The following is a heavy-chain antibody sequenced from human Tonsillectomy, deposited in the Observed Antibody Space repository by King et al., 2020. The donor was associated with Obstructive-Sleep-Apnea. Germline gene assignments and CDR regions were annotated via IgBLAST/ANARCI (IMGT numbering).Heavy chain of an antibody. CDR1: GFTVSSNY. V-gene: IGHV3-53*04. CDR3: ARGDYFYYYALAV. J-gene: IGHJ6*02. Sequence: VQLVESGGGLVQPGGSLRLSCAASGFTVSSNYMSWVRQAPGKGLEWVSLIYSGGSTYYADSVKGRFTISRHNSENTLYLQMSSLRAEDTAVYYCARGDYFYYYALAVWGQGTTVTVSS. CDR2: IYSGGST.